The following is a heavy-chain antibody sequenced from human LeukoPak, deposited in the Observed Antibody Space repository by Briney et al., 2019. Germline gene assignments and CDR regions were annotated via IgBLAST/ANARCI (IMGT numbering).Heavy chain of an antibody. J-gene: IGHJ4*02. V-gene: IGHV4-59*08. CDR1: GGSISIYY. D-gene: IGHD6-13*01. CDR2: IHNSGST. CDR3: ARPTYSNSWYYFDY. Sequence: PSETLSLTCTVSGGSISIYYWSWIRQPPGKGLERIGYIHNSGSTNYNPSLKSRVTISVDTSKNQFSLNLSSVTAADTAVYYCARPTYSNSWYYFDYWGQGTLVTVSS.